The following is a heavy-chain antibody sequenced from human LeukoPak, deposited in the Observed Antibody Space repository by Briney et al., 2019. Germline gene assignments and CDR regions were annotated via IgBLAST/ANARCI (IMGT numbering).Heavy chain of an antibody. D-gene: IGHD4-23*01. CDR1: GFTFSSYS. CDR2: ISSSSSYI. V-gene: IGHV3-21*01. J-gene: IGHJ4*02. Sequence: GGSLRPSCAASGFTFSSYSMNWVRQAPGKGLEWVSSISSSSSYIYYADSVKGRFTISRDNAKNSLYLQMNSLRAEDTAVYYCARIDYGGSSPLNYWGQGTLVTVSS. CDR3: ARIDYGGSSPLNY.